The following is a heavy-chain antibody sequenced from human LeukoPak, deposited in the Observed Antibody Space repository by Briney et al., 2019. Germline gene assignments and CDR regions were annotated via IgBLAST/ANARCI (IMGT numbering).Heavy chain of an antibody. Sequence: SETLSLTCAAYGGSFSGYYWNWIRQPPGKGLEWIGEINHSGSTNYNPSLKSRVTISVDTSKNQFSLKLSSVTAADTAVYYCARLYSSGWLFDYWGQGTLVTVSS. CDR1: GGSFSGYY. CDR3: ARLYSSGWLFDY. CDR2: INHSGST. D-gene: IGHD6-19*01. V-gene: IGHV4-34*01. J-gene: IGHJ4*02.